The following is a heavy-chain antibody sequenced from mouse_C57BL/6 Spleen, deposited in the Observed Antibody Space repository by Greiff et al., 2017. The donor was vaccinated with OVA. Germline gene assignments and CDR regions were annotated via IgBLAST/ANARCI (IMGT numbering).Heavy chain of an antibody. CDR3: ARHADYGYDGEPAWFAY. J-gene: IGHJ3*01. D-gene: IGHD2-2*01. Sequence: EVKLVESGGDLVKPGGSLELSCAASGFTFSSYGMSWVRQTPDKRLEWVATISSGGSYTYYPDSVKGRFTISRDNAKNTLYLQMSSLKSEDTAMYYCARHADYGYDGEPAWFAYWGQGTLVTVSA. CDR2: ISSGGSYT. CDR1: GFTFSSYG. V-gene: IGHV5-6*01.